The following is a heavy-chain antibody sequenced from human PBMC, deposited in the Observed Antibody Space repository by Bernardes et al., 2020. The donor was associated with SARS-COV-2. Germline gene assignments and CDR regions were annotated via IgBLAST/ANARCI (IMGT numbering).Heavy chain of an antibody. V-gene: IGHV4-39*01. CDR2: IYYTGKT. CDR3: ARSGTSYSYF. Sequence: SETLSLTCTVSGDSISSRSYYWGWIRQHPGKGLEWIGSIYYTGKTYYNPSLKSRVTISLDTSKSQFSLRLNSVTAADTAVYYCARSGTSYSYFWGQGTLVTVSS. D-gene: IGHD1-26*01. CDR1: GDSISSRSYY. J-gene: IGHJ4*02.